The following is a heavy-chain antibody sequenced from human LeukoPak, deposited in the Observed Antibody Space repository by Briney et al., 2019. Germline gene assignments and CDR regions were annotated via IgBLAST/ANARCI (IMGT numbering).Heavy chain of an antibody. V-gene: IGHV3-66*01. J-gene: IGHJ3*02. Sequence: GGSLRLSCAASGFTVSTNYMSWVRRAPGKGLEWVSIIYSGGSTYYADSVKGRFTISRDISQNTVYLQMNSQRAEDTAVCYCARDLGYSAYATVRGNDVEIWGQGTMVTVSS. CDR3: ARDLGYSAYATVRGNDVEI. CDR2: IYSGGST. D-gene: IGHD5-12*01. CDR1: GFTVSTNY.